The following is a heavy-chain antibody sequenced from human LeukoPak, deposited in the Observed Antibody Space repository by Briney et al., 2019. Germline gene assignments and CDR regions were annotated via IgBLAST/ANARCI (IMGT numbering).Heavy chain of an antibody. CDR2: IYYSGST. CDR1: GGSISSYY. V-gene: IGHV4-59*01. CDR3: ARAKWLYSDY. D-gene: IGHD3-22*01. J-gene: IGHJ4*02. Sequence: SETLSLTCTVSGGSISSYYWSWIRQPPGKGLEWIGYIYYSGSTNYNPSLKSRVTISVDTSKNQFSLKLSSVTAADTAVYYCARAKWLYSDYWGQGTLVTVSS.